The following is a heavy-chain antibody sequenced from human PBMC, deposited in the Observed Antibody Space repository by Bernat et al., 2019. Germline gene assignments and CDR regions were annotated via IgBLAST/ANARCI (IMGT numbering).Heavy chain of an antibody. J-gene: IGHJ6*02. Sequence: QITLKESGPTLVKPTQTLTLTCTFSGFSLSTSGVGVGWIRQPPGKALEWLALIYWDDDKRYSPSLKSRLTITKDTSKNQVVLTMTNMDPVDTATYYCAHMKLEPVLLWFGELFPLTMDVWGQGTTVTVSS. V-gene: IGHV2-5*02. CDR2: IYWDDDK. D-gene: IGHD3-10*01. CDR1: GFSLSTSGVG. CDR3: AHMKLEPVLLWFGELFPLTMDV.